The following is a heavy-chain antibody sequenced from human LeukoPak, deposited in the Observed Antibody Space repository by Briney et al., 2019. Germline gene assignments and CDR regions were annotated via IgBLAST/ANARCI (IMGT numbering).Heavy chain of an antibody. J-gene: IGHJ6*02. CDR3: ARDSIAAAGPYYGMDV. CDR1: GYTFTSYY. D-gene: IGHD6-13*01. V-gene: IGHV1-46*01. CDR2: INPSGGST. Sequence: ASVKVSCKASGYTFTSYYMHWVRQAPGQGLEWMGIINPSGGSTSYAQKFQGRVTMTRDTSTSTVYMELSSLRSEDTAVYYCARDSIAAAGPYYGMDVWGQGTTVTVSS.